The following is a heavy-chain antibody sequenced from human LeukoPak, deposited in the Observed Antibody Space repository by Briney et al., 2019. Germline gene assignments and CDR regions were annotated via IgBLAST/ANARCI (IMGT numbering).Heavy chain of an antibody. CDR3: AREECSSTSCYADY. D-gene: IGHD2-2*01. CDR1: GGSISSYF. V-gene: IGHV4-59*12. J-gene: IGHJ4*02. CDR2: IYDSGST. Sequence: SETLSLTCTVSGGSISSYFWSWIRQPPGKGLKWIGYIYDSGSTNYNPSLKSRVTISVDTSKNQFSLKLSSVTAADTAVYYCAREECSSTSCYADYWGQGTLVTVSS.